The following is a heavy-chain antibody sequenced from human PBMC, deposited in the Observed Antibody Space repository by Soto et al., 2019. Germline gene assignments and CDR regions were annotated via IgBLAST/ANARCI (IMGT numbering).Heavy chain of an antibody. D-gene: IGHD5-12*01. CDR1: GGTFSSYT. J-gene: IGHJ6*03. CDR3: ARDRSGYDSYYYYYMDV. CDR2: IMPILGIA. Sequence: SVKVSCKASGGTFSSYTISWVRQAPGQGLEWMGRIMPILGIANYAQKFQGRVTITADKSTSTAYMELSSLRSEDTAVYYCARDRSGYDSYYYYYMDVWGKGTTVTVSS. V-gene: IGHV1-69*04.